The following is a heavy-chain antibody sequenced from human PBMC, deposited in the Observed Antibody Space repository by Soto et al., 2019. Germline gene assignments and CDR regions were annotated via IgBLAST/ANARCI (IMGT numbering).Heavy chain of an antibody. D-gene: IGHD2-2*01. CDR1: GDSICGYY. Sequence: SETRSVTCTVSGDSICGYYWSCIRQPPGKGLEWIGYIYYSGSTNYNPSLKSRVTISVDTSKNQFSLKLTSVTAADTAVYYCARVPCSSTSCYGYYFDYWGQGTLVTVSS. CDR3: ARVPCSSTSCYGYYFDY. V-gene: IGHV4-59*01. J-gene: IGHJ4*02. CDR2: IYYSGST.